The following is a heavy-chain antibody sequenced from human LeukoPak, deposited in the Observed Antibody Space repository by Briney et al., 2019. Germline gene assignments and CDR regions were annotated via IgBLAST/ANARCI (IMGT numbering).Heavy chain of an antibody. CDR1: GFTFSSYS. Sequence: GSLRLSCAASGFTFSSYSMNWVRQAPGKGLEWVSSISSSSSYIYYADSVKGRFTISRDNAKNSLYLQMNSLRAEDTAVYYCARRVVSGYDTFDIWGQGTMVTVSS. J-gene: IGHJ3*02. V-gene: IGHV3-21*01. CDR2: ISSSSSYI. CDR3: ARRVVSGYDTFDI. D-gene: IGHD3-10*01.